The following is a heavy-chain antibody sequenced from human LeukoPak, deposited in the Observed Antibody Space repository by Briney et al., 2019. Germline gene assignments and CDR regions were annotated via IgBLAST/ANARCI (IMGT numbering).Heavy chain of an antibody. J-gene: IGHJ4*02. D-gene: IGHD6-6*01. CDR2: ISGSGAST. CDR1: GFTLSSYA. Sequence: GGSLRLSCAASGFTLSSYAMSWVRQAPGKGLEWVSAISGSGASTYYADSVKGRFTISRDNSKNTLYLQMNSLRAEDTAVYYCAKDRIAAPGITSDYWGQGTLLTVPS. V-gene: IGHV3-23*01. CDR3: AKDRIAAPGITSDY.